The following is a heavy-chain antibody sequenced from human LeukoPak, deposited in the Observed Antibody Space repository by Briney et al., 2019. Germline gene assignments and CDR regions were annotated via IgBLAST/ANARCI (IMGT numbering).Heavy chain of an antibody. CDR1: GFTFSSYS. D-gene: IGHD3-16*02. CDR3: ARAQSYDYVWGSYRRRGAFDI. V-gene: IGHV3-21*01. CDR2: ISSSSSYI. J-gene: IGHJ3*02. Sequence: GGSLRLSCAASGFTFSSYSMNWVRQAPGKGLEWVSSISSSSSYIYYADSVKGRFTISRDNAKNSPYLQMNSLRAEDTAVYYCARAQSYDYVWGSYRRRGAFDIWGQGTMVTVSS.